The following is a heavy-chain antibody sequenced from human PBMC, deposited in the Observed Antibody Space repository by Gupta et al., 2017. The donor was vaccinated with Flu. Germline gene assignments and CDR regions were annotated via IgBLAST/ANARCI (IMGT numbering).Heavy chain of an antibody. D-gene: IGHD2-2*01. CDR3: AGRGSYQLQNFDY. CDR2: TIPIFGAP. CDR1: GDTFNKYA. V-gene: IGHV1-69*01. Sequence: QVELVQSGAEVTKPGSSVKVSCKASGDTFNKYAFIWVRQAPGQGLEWMGGTIPIFGAPKYAQKFQGRVTITVDESTSTAYMELSSLRYEDTAVYYCAGRGSYQLQNFDYWGQGTLVTVSS. J-gene: IGHJ4*02.